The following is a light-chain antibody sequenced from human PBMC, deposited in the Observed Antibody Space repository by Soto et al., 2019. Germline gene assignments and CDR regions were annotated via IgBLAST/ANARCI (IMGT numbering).Light chain of an antibody. V-gene: IGKV3-20*01. J-gene: IGKJ4*01. CDR1: QSVRSNF. Sequence: EIVLMQSPGTLSLSPGERATLSCRASQSVRSNFLAWYQQKPGQAPRLLIYGASNRATGIPDRFSGSGSGTDFTLTISRLEPEDFAVYYCQQFSSYPLTFGGGTKVDIK. CDR3: QQFSSYPLT. CDR2: GAS.